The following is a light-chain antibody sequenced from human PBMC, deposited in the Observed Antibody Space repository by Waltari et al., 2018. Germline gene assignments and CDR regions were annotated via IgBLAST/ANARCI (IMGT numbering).Light chain of an antibody. V-gene: IGKV3-20*01. CDR2: CAS. J-gene: IGKJ4*01. CDR1: QGGGNHV. Sequence: SAPRTRGQGGGNHVLAWDEQPPGQAPRRLSCCASSRAKGIPDRVSGSGSGTDFTLTISRLEPEDSAVYFCHLYGSARTFGGGTKVEIK. CDR3: HLYGSART.